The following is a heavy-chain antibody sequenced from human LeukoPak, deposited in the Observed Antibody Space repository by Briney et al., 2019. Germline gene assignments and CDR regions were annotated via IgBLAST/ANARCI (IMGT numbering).Heavy chain of an antibody. J-gene: IGHJ4*02. CDR3: ARDGFHYDSSPNDY. V-gene: IGHV3-21*01. CDR1: GFTFSSFA. CDR2: IGGDSGGI. D-gene: IGHD3-22*01. Sequence: GGSLRLSCAASGFTFSSFAMIWVRQAPGKGLEWVSVIGGDSGGIHYADSVKGRFTISRDNVKNSLFLQMNSLRAEDTAVYYCARDGFHYDSSPNDYWGQGTLVTVSS.